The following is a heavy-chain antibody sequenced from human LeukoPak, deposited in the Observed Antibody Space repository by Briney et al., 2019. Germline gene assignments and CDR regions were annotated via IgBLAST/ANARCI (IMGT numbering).Heavy chain of an antibody. CDR1: GFTFSSNA. V-gene: IGHV3-21*01. CDR2: ISGSSSYI. Sequence: GGSLRLSCTASGFTFSSNAMSWVRQAPGKGLEWVSSISGSSSYIYYADSVKGRFTISRDNAKNLVYLQMNSLRAEDTAVYYCARGWGRSWDENWFDAWGQGIRVTASS. CDR3: ARGWGRSWDENWFDA. J-gene: IGHJ5*02. D-gene: IGHD3-16*01.